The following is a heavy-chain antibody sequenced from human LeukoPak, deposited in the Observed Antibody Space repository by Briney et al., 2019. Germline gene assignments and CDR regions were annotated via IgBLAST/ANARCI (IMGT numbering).Heavy chain of an antibody. Sequence: GASVKVSCRASGYTFTSYDINWVRQAAGQGPEWMGWMNPNSGNAGSAQKFQGRVSMTRDNSRSTAYLELSSLSSEDTAVYYCARGYCSSTSCYRGSGAFDVWGQGTMVTVSS. CDR1: GYTFTSYD. D-gene: IGHD2-2*02. CDR2: MNPNSGNA. CDR3: ARGYCSSTSCYRGSGAFDV. V-gene: IGHV1-8*01. J-gene: IGHJ3*01.